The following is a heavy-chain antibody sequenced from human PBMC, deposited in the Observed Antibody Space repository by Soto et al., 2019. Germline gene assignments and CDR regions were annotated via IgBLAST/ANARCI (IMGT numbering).Heavy chain of an antibody. D-gene: IGHD3-22*01. CDR1: GGSISSSNW. J-gene: IGHJ4*02. CDR3: ARAHLYYYDSSGYYYFDY. CDR2: IYHSGST. Sequence: SETLSLTCAVSGGSISSSNWWSWVRQPPGKGLEWIGEIYHSGSTNYNPSLKSRVTISVDKSKNQLSLKLSSVTAADTAVYYCARAHLYYYDSSGYYYFDYWGQGTLVTVSS. V-gene: IGHV4-4*02.